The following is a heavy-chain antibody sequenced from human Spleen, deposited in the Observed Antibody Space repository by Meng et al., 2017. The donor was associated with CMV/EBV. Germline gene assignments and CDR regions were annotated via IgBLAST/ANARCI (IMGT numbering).Heavy chain of an antibody. CDR3: AKTRNGYGGQDY. CDR1: GFAFGAYT. D-gene: IGHD5-12*01. V-gene: IGHV3-23*01. CDR2: VSAIDDST. J-gene: IGHJ4*02. Sequence: LSLTCVASGFAFGAYTMSWVRQSAEKGLESVAMVSAIDDSTYYADFVKGRFIISRDNSKNTVSLEMRSLTVEDTAIYYCAKTRNGYGGQDYWGQGALVTVSS.